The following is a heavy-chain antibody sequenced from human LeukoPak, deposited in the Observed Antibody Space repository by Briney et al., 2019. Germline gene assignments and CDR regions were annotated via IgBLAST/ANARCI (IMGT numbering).Heavy chain of an antibody. J-gene: IGHJ6*03. CDR1: GFTFSRYW. CDR3: ARCGYSHGYGWGGGYYYYYLDV. V-gene: IGHV3-7*01. Sequence: GGSLRLSCAGSGFTFSRYWMSWVRQAPGKGLEWVANIKQDGSDKDYVDSVKGRFTISRDNARNSLYLHMNSLRAEDTAVYYCARCGYSHGYGWGGGYYYYYLDVWGKGTTVTVSS. CDR2: IKQDGSDK. D-gene: IGHD5-18*01.